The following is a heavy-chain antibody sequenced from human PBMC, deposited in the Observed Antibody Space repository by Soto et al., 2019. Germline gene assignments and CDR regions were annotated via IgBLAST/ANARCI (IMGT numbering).Heavy chain of an antibody. V-gene: IGHV1-69*01. CDR2: IIPMLGVE. CDR1: GATFSSLA. D-gene: IGHD3-16*01. J-gene: IGHJ4*02. Sequence: QVHLVQSGAEVKKPGSSVKVACKASGATFSSLAFSWVRQAPGQGLEWMGGIIPMLGVEKYAQKFQDRLTINVDESTNTAYLELSSLRSEDTAVYYCARDLGGVALDSWGQGTLVTVS. CDR3: ARDLGGVALDS.